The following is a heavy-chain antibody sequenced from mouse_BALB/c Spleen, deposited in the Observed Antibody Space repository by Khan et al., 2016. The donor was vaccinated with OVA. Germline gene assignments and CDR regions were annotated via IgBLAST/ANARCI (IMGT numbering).Heavy chain of an antibody. V-gene: IGHV1-69*02. CDR3: KRGVPGSFDY. CDR1: GYTFTNHW. CDR2: IYPSDSYT. Sequence: QVQLQQSGAELVRPGASVKLSCQASGYTFTNHWINWVKQRPGQGLEWIGNIYPSDSYTNYNHQFKDKATLTVDKSFSAAYMQLSSPTSEDSVYYYCKRGVPGSFDYWGQGTTLTVSS. J-gene: IGHJ2*01.